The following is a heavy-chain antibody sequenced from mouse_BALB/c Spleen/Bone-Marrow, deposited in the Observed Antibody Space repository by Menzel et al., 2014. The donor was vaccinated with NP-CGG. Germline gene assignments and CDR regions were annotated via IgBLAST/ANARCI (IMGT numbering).Heavy chain of an antibody. J-gene: IGHJ4*01. CDR3: VRSYDSYAMAF. CDR2: ISSGSSTI. Sequence: EVKVVESGGGLAQPGGSRKLSCAASGFTFSSFGMHRVRQAPEKGLEWVAYISSGSSTIYYADTVKGRFTISRDNPKNTLFLQMTSLRSEDAAMYYCVRSYDSYAMAFWGQGTSVTVSS. V-gene: IGHV5-17*02. D-gene: IGHD2-10*02. CDR1: GFTFSSFG.